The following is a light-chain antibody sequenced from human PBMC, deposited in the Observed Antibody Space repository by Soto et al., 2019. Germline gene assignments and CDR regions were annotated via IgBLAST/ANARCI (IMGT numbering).Light chain of an antibody. V-gene: IGKV1-12*01. J-gene: IGKJ1*01. Sequence: DIQMTQSPSSVSASVGDRVIITCRASQGVTRWLNCHQQKPGKAPKRLIYSASSLDSGVPSRFSATGSGTEFTFTISSLQPEDFATYYCQLHTTYPRPFGQGTKVEVK. CDR3: QLHTTYPRP. CDR2: SAS. CDR1: QGVTRW.